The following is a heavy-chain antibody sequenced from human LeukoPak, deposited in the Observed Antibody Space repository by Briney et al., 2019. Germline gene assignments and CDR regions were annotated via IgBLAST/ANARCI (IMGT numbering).Heavy chain of an antibody. J-gene: IGHJ4*02. CDR1: GFTFSSYA. CDR3: AIDRSGWPIDY. V-gene: IGHV3-23*01. D-gene: IGHD6-19*01. Sequence: GGSLRLSCAASGFTFSSYAMSWVRQAPGKGLEWVSATSGSGGNTYYADSVKGRFTISRDNSKNTLYLQMNSLRAEDTAVYYCAIDRSGWPIDYWGQGTLVTVSS. CDR2: TSGSGGNT.